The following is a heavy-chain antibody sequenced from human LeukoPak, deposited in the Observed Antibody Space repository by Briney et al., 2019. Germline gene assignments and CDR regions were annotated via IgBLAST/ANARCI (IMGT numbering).Heavy chain of an antibody. D-gene: IGHD1-26*01. V-gene: IGHV4-59*02. Sequence: SETLSLTCTVSGGSVTDYYWSWIRQSPGKGLEWIGYIYYTGTSYNPSLKSRVTISADTSKNQFSLKLSAVTAADTAVYYCARVGSGSYLNYYYYMDVWGKGTTVTVSS. CDR3: ARVGSGSYLNYYYYMDV. J-gene: IGHJ6*03. CDR2: IYYTGT. CDR1: GGSVTDYY.